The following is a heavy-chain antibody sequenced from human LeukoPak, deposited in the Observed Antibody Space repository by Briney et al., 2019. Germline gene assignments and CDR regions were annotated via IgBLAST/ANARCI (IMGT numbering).Heavy chain of an antibody. CDR3: ARTYSSSSHFDY. Sequence: ETLSLTCTVSGGSISSYYWSWIRQPPGKGLEWIGHIYTSGSTNYNPSLKSRVTISVDTSKNQFSLKVSSVTAADTAVYYCARTYSSSSHFDYWGQGTLVTVSS. D-gene: IGHD6-6*01. J-gene: IGHJ4*02. CDR2: IYTSGST. CDR1: GGSISSYY. V-gene: IGHV4-4*09.